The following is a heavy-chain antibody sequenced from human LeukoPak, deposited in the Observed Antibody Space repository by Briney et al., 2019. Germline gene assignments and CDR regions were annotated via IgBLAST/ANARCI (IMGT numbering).Heavy chain of an antibody. CDR2: ISASSSTM. CDR3: ARDAGTGYFDY. D-gene: IGHD1-1*01. Sequence: GGSLRLSCAASGFTFNNYGMHWVRQAPGKGLEWISYISASSSTMYYADSVKGRFTISRDNAKNSLSLQINSLRDEDTAVFYCARDAGTGYFDYWGQGTLVTVSS. J-gene: IGHJ4*02. V-gene: IGHV3-48*02. CDR1: GFTFNNYG.